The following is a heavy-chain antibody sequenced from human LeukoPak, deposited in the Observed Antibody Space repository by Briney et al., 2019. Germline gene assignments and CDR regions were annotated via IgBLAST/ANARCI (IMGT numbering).Heavy chain of an antibody. CDR1: GFTFSRYW. J-gene: IGHJ4*02. Sequence: GGSLRLSCAASGFTFSRYWMSWVRQAPGKGLEWVANIKQDGSERDYVDAVKGRLTNSRDNAKKSLDLQMNSLTAEDTDGYYCARESFAARWDWGQGTLVTVSS. CDR3: ARESFAARWD. CDR2: IKQDGSER. D-gene: IGHD6-6*01. V-gene: IGHV3-7*01.